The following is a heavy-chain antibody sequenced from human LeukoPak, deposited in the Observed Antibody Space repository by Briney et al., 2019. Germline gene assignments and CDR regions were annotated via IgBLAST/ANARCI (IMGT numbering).Heavy chain of an antibody. V-gene: IGHV3-21*04. CDR1: GFTFSSYS. CDR3: ARAKPKNMVRGLIMRRESRYYFDY. Sequence: GGSLRLSCAASGFTFSSYSMNWVRQAPGKGLEWVSSISSSSSYIYYADSVKGRFTISRDNAKNSLYLQMNSLRAEDTAVYYCARAKPKNMVRGLIMRRESRYYFDYWGQGTLVTVSS. J-gene: IGHJ4*02. CDR2: ISSSSSYI. D-gene: IGHD3-10*01.